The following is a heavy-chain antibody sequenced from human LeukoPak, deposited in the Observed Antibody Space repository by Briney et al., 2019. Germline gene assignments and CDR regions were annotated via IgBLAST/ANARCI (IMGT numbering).Heavy chain of an antibody. CDR2: ISYDGSNK. Sequence: GGSLRLSCAASGFTFSSNALHWVRQAPGKGLEWVAVISYDGSNKYYADSVKGRFTISRDNSKNTLYLQMNSLRAEDTAVYYCASNPRRAYWFDPWGQGTLATVSS. V-gene: IGHV3-30-3*01. CDR1: GFTFSSNA. D-gene: IGHD6-6*01. CDR3: ASNPRRAYWFDP. J-gene: IGHJ5*02.